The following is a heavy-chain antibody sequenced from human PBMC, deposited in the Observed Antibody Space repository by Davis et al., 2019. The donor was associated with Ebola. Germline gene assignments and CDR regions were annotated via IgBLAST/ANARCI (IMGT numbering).Heavy chain of an antibody. CDR1: GFTFSDYY. Sequence: GGSLRLSCAASGFTFSDYYMSWVRQAPGKGLEWVSVIYSGGSTYYADSVKGRFTISRDNSKNTLYLQMNSLRAEDTAVYYCARALKAYNWNYGYFDYWGQGTLVTVSS. J-gene: IGHJ4*02. CDR2: IYSGGST. CDR3: ARALKAYNWNYGYFDY. V-gene: IGHV3-53*01. D-gene: IGHD1-7*01.